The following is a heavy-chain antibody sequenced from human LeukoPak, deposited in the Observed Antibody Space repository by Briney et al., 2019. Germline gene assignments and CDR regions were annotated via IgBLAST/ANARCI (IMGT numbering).Heavy chain of an antibody. D-gene: IGHD6-13*01. V-gene: IGHV3-48*03. CDR1: GFTFSSYE. CDR2: ISSSGSTI. CDR3: ARDWWRAAGGMDY. Sequence: PGGSLRLSCAASGFTFSSYEMNWVRQAPGKGLEWVSYISSSGSTIYYADSVKGRFTISRDNAKNSLYLQMNSLRAEDTAVYYCARDWWRAAGGMDYWGQGTLVTSPQ. J-gene: IGHJ4*02.